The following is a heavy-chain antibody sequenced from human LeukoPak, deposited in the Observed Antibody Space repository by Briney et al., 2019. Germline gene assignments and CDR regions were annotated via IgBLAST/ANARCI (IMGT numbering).Heavy chain of an antibody. J-gene: IGHJ4*02. Sequence: GGSLRLSCAASGFTFSSYAMSWVRQAPGKGLEWVSAISGSGGSTYYADSVKGRFTVSRDNSKNTLFLQMNSLRAEDTAVYYCAKDATPGNSMWDYFDYWGRGTLVTVSS. CDR3: AKDATPGNSMWDYFDY. V-gene: IGHV3-23*01. CDR1: GFTFSSYA. D-gene: IGHD1-7*01. CDR2: ISGSGGST.